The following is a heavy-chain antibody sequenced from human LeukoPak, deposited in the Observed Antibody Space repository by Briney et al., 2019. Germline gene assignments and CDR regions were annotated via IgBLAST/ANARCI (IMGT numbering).Heavy chain of an antibody. V-gene: IGHV3-7*01. CDR1: GFTFSSYW. J-gene: IGHJ4*02. CDR2: IKQDGSEE. D-gene: IGHD2-2*01. CDR3: ARVRGGLVPTAMGLDY. Sequence: GGSLRLSCAASGFTFSSYWMTWVRQAPGKGLEWVANIKQDGSEEYYVDSVKGRFTISRDNAKNSLYLQMNSLRAEGTALYYCARVRGGLVPTAMGLDYWGQGTLVTVSS.